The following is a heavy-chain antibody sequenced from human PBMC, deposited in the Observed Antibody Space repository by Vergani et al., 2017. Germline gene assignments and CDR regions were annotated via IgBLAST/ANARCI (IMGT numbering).Heavy chain of an antibody. CDR2: ISSSSTYI. Sequence: EVQLLESGGDLVQPGGSLRLSCTASGFIFSTYAMSWVRQAPGKGLEWVSSISSSSTYIYYADSVKGRFTISRDNAKNSLYLQMNSLRAEDTAMYYCARAPGYYDFWSGQKWEYYFDYWGQGTLVTVSS. D-gene: IGHD3-3*01. V-gene: IGHV3-21*01. CDR1: GFIFSTYA. CDR3: ARAPGYYDFWSGQKWEYYFDY. J-gene: IGHJ4*02.